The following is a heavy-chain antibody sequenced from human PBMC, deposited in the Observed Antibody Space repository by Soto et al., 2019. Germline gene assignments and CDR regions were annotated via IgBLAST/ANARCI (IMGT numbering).Heavy chain of an antibody. CDR3: ATVVRGT. CDR1: GFTFSDHY. J-gene: IGHJ5*02. V-gene: IGHV3-11*06. Sequence: QVQLVESGRGLVKPGGSLRLSCAASGFTFSDHYMSWIRQAPGKGLEWVSYISSSGSSTDYADSVKGRFTISRDNAKNSLHLQMNSLRVEDTAVYYCATVVRGTWGQGTLVTVSS. D-gene: IGHD3-10*01. CDR2: ISSSGSST.